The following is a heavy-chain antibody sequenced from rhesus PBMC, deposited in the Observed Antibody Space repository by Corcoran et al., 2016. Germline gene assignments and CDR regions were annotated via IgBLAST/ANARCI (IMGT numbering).Heavy chain of an antibody. J-gene: IGHJ4*01. CDR3: TRTSGDY. V-gene: IGHV3-184*01. CDR1: GFTFSDHY. D-gene: IGHD2-15*01. CDR2: LRSKAYGGTA. Sequence: EVQLVESGGGLVQPGGSVRLSGAASGFTFSDHYMYWVHQAPGTGLEWVGFLRSKAYGGTAEYAASVKGRFTISRDDSKSIAYLQMNSLKIEDTAVYYCTRTSGDYWGQGVLVTVSS.